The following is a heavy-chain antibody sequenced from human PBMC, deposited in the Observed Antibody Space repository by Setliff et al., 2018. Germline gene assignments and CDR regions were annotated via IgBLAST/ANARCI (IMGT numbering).Heavy chain of an antibody. CDR2: ISVYNGNT. Sequence: VASVKVSCKASGYTFISYGISWVRQAPGQGLEWMGWISVYNGNTNYAQKLQGRVTMTTDTSTSTAYMELRSLRSDDTAVYYCARVLFHCSSTSCYLDAFDIWGQGTMVTVSS. V-gene: IGHV1-18*01. J-gene: IGHJ3*02. CDR3: ARVLFHCSSTSCYLDAFDI. CDR1: GYTFISYG. D-gene: IGHD2-2*01.